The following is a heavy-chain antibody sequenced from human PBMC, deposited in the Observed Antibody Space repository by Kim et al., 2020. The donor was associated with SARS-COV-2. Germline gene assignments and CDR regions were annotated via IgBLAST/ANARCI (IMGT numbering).Heavy chain of an antibody. CDR3: ARHQNYYDSSGYYYATSSFDY. CDR1: CGSISSSSYY. J-gene: IGHJ4*02. CDR2: IYYSGST. D-gene: IGHD3-22*01. V-gene: IGHV4-39*01. Sequence: SETLSLTCTVSCGSISSSSYYWGWIRQPPGKGLEWIGSIYYSGSTYYNPSLKSRVTISVDTSKNQFSLKLSSVTAADTAVYYCARHQNYYDSSGYYYATSSFDYWGQGTLVTVSS.